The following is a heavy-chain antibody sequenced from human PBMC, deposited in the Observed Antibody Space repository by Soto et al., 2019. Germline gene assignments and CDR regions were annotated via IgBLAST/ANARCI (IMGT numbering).Heavy chain of an antibody. CDR3: ARTSISGAEAHYSYYCMDV. V-gene: IGHV1-69*13. Sequence: SLKVSCKASGGTFSSSAISWVRQAPGQGLEWMGGIIPILRTANYSQKFQGRVTITANESTSTAYMELSSLRSKNTAVYYCARTSISGAEAHYSYYCMDVWGQGTTVTVSS. D-gene: IGHD1-20*01. CDR1: GGTFSSSA. CDR2: IIPILRTA. J-gene: IGHJ6*02.